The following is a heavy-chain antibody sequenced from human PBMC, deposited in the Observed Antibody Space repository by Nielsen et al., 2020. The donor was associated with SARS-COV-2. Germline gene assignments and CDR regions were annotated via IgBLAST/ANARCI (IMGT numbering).Heavy chain of an antibody. CDR1: GFTFDDYG. D-gene: IGHD2-21*02. Sequence: GGSLRLSCAASGFTFDDYGMSWVRQAPGKGLEWVSGINWNGGSTGYADSVKGRFTISRDNAENSLSLQMNSLRTEDTAVYFCARIFGGADVFDIWGQGTVVTVSS. V-gene: IGHV3-20*04. CDR3: ARIFGGADVFDI. J-gene: IGHJ3*02. CDR2: INWNGGST.